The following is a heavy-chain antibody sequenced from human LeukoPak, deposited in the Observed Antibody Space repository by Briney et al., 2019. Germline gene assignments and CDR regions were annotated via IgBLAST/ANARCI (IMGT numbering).Heavy chain of an antibody. CDR2: IYSGGST. J-gene: IGHJ3*02. CDR3: ARDPLDISRWANAFDI. Sequence: PGRSLRLSCAASGFTVSSNYMSWVRQAPGKGLEWVSVIYSGGSTYYADSVKGRFTISRDNSKNTLYLQMNGLRPEDTAVYYCARDPLDISRWANAFDIWGQGTMVTVSS. CDR1: GFTVSSNY. D-gene: IGHD2-2*03. V-gene: IGHV3-66*01.